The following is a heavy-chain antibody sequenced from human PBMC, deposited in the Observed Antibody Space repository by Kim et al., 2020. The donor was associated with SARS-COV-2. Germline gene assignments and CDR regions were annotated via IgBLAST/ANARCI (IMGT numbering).Heavy chain of an antibody. V-gene: IGHV3-7*01. Sequence: GGSLRLSCAASGFTFSTYWMTWVRQAPGKGLEWVANIKPDGNHIYYVDSVKGRFTISRDNAKNSLYLQMNSLRAEDTAVYYCASDAHLYGSGMDALGIWG. J-gene: IGHJ3*02. CDR1: GFTFSTYW. CDR2: IKPDGNHI. CDR3: ASDAHLYGSGMDALGI. D-gene: IGHD1-26*01.